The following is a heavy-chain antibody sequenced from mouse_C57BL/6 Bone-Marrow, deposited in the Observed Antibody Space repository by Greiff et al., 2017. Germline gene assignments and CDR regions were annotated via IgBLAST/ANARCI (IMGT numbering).Heavy chain of an antibody. CDR3: ARSYIYDGYYGSAMDY. Sequence: EESGPGLVKPSQSLSLTCSVTGYSITSGYYWNWIRQFPGNKLEWMGYISYDGSNNYNPSLKNRISITRDTSKNQFFLKLNSVTTEDTATYYCARSYIYDGYYGSAMDYWGQGTSVTVSS. J-gene: IGHJ4*01. CDR2: ISYDGSN. D-gene: IGHD2-3*01. CDR1: GYSITSGYY. V-gene: IGHV3-6*01.